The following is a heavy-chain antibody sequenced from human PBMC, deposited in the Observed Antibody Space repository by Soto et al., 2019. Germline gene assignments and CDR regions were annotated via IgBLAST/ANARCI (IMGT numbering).Heavy chain of an antibody. J-gene: IGHJ4*02. CDR1: GFTFGRHG. CDR2: IGSDGRRD. Sequence: QVQLVESGGGVVQPGGSLRLSCAASGFTFGRHGMHWVRQAPGKGLEWVAVIGSDGRRDSYADSVKGRFTISRDNGQNPLYLQMNSLRAEDTAGYYCARDDDYGDNGLDYWGQGTLVTVSS. CDR3: ARDDDYGDNGLDY. V-gene: IGHV3-33*01. D-gene: IGHD4-17*01.